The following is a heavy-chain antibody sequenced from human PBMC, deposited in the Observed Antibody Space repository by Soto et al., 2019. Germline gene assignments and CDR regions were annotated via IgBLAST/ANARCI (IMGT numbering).Heavy chain of an antibody. Sequence: ASVKVSCKVSGYTLTELSMHWVRQAPGKGLEWMGGFDPEDGETIYAKKFQGRVTMTEETSTDTAYMELSSLRSEDTAVYYCARAGITTFFWFDPWGQGTLVTVSS. V-gene: IGHV1-24*01. CDR3: ARAGITTFFWFDP. D-gene: IGHD3-10*01. CDR2: FDPEDGET. J-gene: IGHJ5*02. CDR1: GYTLTELS.